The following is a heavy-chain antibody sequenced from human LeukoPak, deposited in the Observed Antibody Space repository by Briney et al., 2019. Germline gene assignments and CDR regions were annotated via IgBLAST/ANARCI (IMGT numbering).Heavy chain of an antibody. V-gene: IGHV4-34*01. CDR2: INHSGST. J-gene: IGHJ4*02. D-gene: IGHD3-22*01. CDR3: ARVDYDSSSYRTRDY. CDR1: GGSFSGYY. Sequence: SETLSPTCAVYGGSFSGYYWSWIRQPPGKGLEWIGEINHSGSTNYNPSLKSRVTISVDTSKNQFSLKLSSVTAADTAVYYCARVDYDSSSYRTRDYWGQGTLVTVSS.